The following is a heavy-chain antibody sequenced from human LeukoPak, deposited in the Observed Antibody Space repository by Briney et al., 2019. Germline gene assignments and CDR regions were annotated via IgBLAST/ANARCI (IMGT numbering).Heavy chain of an antibody. D-gene: IGHD3-3*01. V-gene: IGHV4-39*07. CDR2: IYYSGST. CDR3: ARGGSGFWSGLRAFDI. Sequence: SETLSLTCTVSGGSISSSSYYWGWIRQPPGKGLEWIGSIYYSGSTYYNPSLKSRVTISVDRSKNQFSLKLSPVTAADTAVYYCARGGSGFWSGLRAFDIWAKGQWSPSLQ. CDR1: GGSISSSSYY. J-gene: IGHJ3*02.